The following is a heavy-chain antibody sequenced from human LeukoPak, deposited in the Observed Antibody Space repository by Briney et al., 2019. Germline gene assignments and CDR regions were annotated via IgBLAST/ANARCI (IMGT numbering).Heavy chain of an antibody. Sequence: SETLSLTCTVSGVSISSYYWTWIRQPPGKGLEWIGYINDSGTVNYNPSLKSRVTMSVDTSKNQFSLKLSSVTAADTAVYYCARHGHSGSYQWDAFDIWGQGTMVTVSS. J-gene: IGHJ3*02. CDR2: INDSGTV. CDR3: ARHGHSGSYQWDAFDI. CDR1: GVSISSYY. D-gene: IGHD1-26*01. V-gene: IGHV4-59*08.